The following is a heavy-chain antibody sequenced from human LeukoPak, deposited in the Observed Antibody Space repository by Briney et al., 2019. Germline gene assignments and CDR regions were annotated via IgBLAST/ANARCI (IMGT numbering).Heavy chain of an antibody. CDR3: ARDHIGSGWVDY. D-gene: IGHD6-19*01. Sequence: GGSLRLSCAASGFTFSSYGMNWVRQAPGKGLEWVPYISSSGSTIYYADSVKGRFTISRDNAKNSLYLQMNSLRAEDTAVYYCARDHIGSGWVDYWGQGTLVTVSS. CDR1: GFTFSSYG. V-gene: IGHV3-48*03. J-gene: IGHJ4*02. CDR2: ISSSGSTI.